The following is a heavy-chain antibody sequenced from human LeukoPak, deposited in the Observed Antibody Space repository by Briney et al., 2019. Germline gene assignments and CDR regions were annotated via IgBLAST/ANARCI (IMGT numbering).Heavy chain of an antibody. D-gene: IGHD3-3*01. CDR3: ARDFTIFGVVNRGYFDY. Sequence: ASVKVSCKASGYTLTGYYMHWVRQAPGQGLEWMGWINPNSGGTNYAQKFQGRVTMTRDTSISTAYMELSRLRSDDTAVYYCARDFTIFGVVNRGYFDYWGQGTLVTVSS. J-gene: IGHJ4*02. CDR2: INPNSGGT. V-gene: IGHV1-2*02. CDR1: GYTLTGYY.